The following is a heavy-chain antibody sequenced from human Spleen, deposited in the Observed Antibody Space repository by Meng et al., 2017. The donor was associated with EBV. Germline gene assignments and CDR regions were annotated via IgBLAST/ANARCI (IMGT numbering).Heavy chain of an antibody. CDR2: LNTNTGNP. D-gene: IGHD4-23*01. J-gene: IGHJ2*01. V-gene: IGHV7-4-1*02. CDR1: GYSFSKYT. Sequence: PDGSEFKKPGAFVKVSCKPSGYSFSKYTLNWVRQAPGQGLEWLGRLNTNTGNPTYAQAFTGRFVLSLDTSVNTAYLEISSLEAEDTAVYYCVRENDYGGNFWYFDLWGRGTLVTVSS. CDR3: VRENDYGGNFWYFDL.